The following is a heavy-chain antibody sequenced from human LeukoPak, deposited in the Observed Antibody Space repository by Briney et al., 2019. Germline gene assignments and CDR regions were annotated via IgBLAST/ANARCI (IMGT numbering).Heavy chain of an antibody. Sequence: GRSLRPSCAPSRFNFSNYEMNWIRQAPGSGLEWISAMSRGGITSYYADYVKGRLSIASDDGRNSVFLQMTSLRSDDTAIYYCARERAGDPGGEEVFGAAPYDYWGQGTLVTVSS. V-gene: IGHV3-48*03. CDR1: RFNFSNYE. J-gene: IGHJ4*02. D-gene: IGHD3-3*01. CDR3: ARERAGDPGGEEVFGAAPYDY. CDR2: MSRGGITS.